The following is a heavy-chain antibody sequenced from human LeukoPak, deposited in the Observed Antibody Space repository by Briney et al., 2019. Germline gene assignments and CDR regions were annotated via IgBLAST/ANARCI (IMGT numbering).Heavy chain of an antibody. D-gene: IGHD3-16*01. V-gene: IGHV3-30*18. CDR1: GFTFSTYD. J-gene: IGHJ5*01. Sequence: PGRSLRLSCAASGFTFSTYDMNWVRQAPGQGLEWVSFIRYNGSNIYYADSVKGRFTISRDNSKNTLYLQMNSLRAEDTAVYYCVNDSGRCRCGNCCGFFYLGGRRLIADGSW. CDR3: VNDSGRCRCGNCCGFFYLGGRRLIADGS. CDR2: IRYNGSNI.